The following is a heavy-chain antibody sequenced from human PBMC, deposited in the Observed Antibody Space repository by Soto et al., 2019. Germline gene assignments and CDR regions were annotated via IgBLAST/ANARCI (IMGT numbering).Heavy chain of an antibody. CDR2: ISYDGSNK. D-gene: IGHD6-13*01. CDR1: GFTFSSYA. CDR3: ARDCNFGGSSWTFPYYYYYYGMDV. J-gene: IGHJ6*02. Sequence: GGSLRLSCAASGFTFSSYAMHWVRQAPGKGLEWVAVISYDGSNKYYADSVKGRFTISRDNSKNTLYLQMNSLRAEDTAVYYCARDCNFGGSSWTFPYYYYYYGMDVWGQGTTVTSP. V-gene: IGHV3-30-3*01.